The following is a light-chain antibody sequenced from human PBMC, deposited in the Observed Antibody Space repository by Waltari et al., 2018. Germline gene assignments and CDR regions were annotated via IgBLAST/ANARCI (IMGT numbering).Light chain of an antibody. CDR1: SSNIESNT. V-gene: IGLV1-44*01. CDR3: AAWDDRMNGRGV. Sequence: QSVLTQPPSASGTPGQRVTISCSGSSSNIESNTVNWYQQLPGTAPKPPSFRNSPRPYGVPERFSGSQSGTAASLAISGLQAEDEATYDCAAWDDRMNGRGVFGGGTKVTVL. CDR2: RNS. J-gene: IGLJ3*02.